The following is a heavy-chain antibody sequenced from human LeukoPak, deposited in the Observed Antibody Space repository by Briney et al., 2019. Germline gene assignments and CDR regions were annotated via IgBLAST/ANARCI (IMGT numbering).Heavy chain of an antibody. V-gene: IGHV3-23*01. CDR2: ISGSGGST. Sequence: GGSLRLSCAASGFTFSNYAMSWVRQAPGKGLEWVSAISGSGGSTYYADSVKGRFTISRDNSKNTLHLQMNSLRAEDTAVYYCAKVEWELAYYFDYWGQGTLVTVSS. J-gene: IGHJ4*02. D-gene: IGHD1-26*01. CDR3: AKVEWELAYYFDY. CDR1: GFTFSNYA.